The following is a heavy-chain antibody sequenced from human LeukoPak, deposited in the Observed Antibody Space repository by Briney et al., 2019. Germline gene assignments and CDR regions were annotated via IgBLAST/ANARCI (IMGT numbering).Heavy chain of an antibody. J-gene: IGHJ4*02. CDR1: GFTFTSYG. D-gene: IGHD2-21*02. Sequence: QPGGSLRLSCAASGFTFTSYGMTWVRQAPGKGLEWVAVIWYDGSNKYYADSVKGRFTISRDNSKNTLYLQMNSLRAEDTAVYYCARGDPIVVVTATLDYWGQGTLVTVSS. V-gene: IGHV3-33*08. CDR3: ARGDPIVVVTATLDY. CDR2: IWYDGSNK.